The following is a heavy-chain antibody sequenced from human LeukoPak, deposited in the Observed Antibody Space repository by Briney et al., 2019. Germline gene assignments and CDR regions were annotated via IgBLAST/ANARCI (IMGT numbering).Heavy chain of an antibody. CDR1: GYTFTSYG. J-gene: IGHJ6*03. CDR3: ARGRGNYGYYYYYMDV. D-gene: IGHD3-10*01. Sequence: GASVKVSCKASGYTFTSYGINWVRQATGQGLEWMGWMNPNSGNTGYAQKFQGRVTITRNTSISTAYMELSSLRSEDTAVYYCARGRGNYGYYYYYMDVWGKGTTVTVSS. V-gene: IGHV1-8*03. CDR2: MNPNSGNT.